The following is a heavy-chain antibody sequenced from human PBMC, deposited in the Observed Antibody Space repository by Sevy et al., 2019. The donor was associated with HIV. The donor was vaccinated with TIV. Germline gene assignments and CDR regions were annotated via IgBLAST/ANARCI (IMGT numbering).Heavy chain of an antibody. J-gene: IGHJ6*02. V-gene: IGHV1-18*01. D-gene: IGHD2-2*01. CDR1: GYTFTSYG. Sequence: ASVKVSCKASGYTFTSYGISWVRQTPGQGLEWMGWISAYNGNTNYAQKLQGRVTMTTDTSTSTAYMELRSLTSDDTAVYYCARGSLGYCSSTSCYRRTNYYYGMDVWGQGTTVTVSS. CDR2: ISAYNGNT. CDR3: ARGSLGYCSSTSCYRRTNYYYGMDV.